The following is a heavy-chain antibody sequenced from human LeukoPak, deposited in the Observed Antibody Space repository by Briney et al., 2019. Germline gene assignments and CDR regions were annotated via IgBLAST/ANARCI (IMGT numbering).Heavy chain of an antibody. CDR3: ARDTREYSYGYSYYFDN. V-gene: IGHV4-4*07. D-gene: IGHD5-18*01. CDR2: IYTSGST. CDR1: GGSISSYY. Sequence: SETLSLTCTVSGGSISSYYWSWIRQPAGKGLEWIGRIYTSGSTNYNPSLKSRVTMSVDTSKNQFSLKLSSVTAADTAVYYCARDTREYSYGYSYYFDNWGQGTLVTVSS. J-gene: IGHJ4*02.